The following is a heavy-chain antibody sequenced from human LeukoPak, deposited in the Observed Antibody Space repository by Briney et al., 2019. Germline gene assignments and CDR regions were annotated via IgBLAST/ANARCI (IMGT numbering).Heavy chain of an antibody. Sequence: GGSLRLSCAASGFTFSSYSMNWVRRAPGKGLEWVSSISSSSSYIYYADSVKGRFTISRDNAKNSLYLQMNSLRAEDTAVYYCARALIAAAVTWGQGTLVTVSS. CDR3: ARALIAAAVT. V-gene: IGHV3-21*01. J-gene: IGHJ5*02. CDR2: ISSSSSYI. D-gene: IGHD6-13*01. CDR1: GFTFSSYS.